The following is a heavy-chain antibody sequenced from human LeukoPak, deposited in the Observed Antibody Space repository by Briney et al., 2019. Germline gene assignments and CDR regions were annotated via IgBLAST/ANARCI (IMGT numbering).Heavy chain of an antibody. J-gene: IGHJ5*02. CDR3: ARGATAFQMLTWFDP. Sequence: GASVKVSCRASGYNFGDFYIFWVRQAPGQGLEWMGYINPRTGDTYYAEKFQGRITLTRDTSISTAYMAMRFDDTAVYYCARGATAFQMLTWFDPWGPGTLVTVSS. V-gene: IGHV1-2*02. CDR1: GYNFGDFY. D-gene: IGHD2-15*01. CDR2: INPRTGDT.